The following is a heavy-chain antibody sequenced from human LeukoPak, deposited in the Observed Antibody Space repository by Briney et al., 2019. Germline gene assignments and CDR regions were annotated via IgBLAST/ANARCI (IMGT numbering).Heavy chain of an antibody. Sequence: GGSLRLSCAASGFTVSSNYMSWVRQAPGKGLDWVSVIYSGGSTYYADSVKGRFTISRDNSKNTLYLQMNSLRAEDTAVYYCARDRGNSGWFDPWGQGTLVTVSS. CDR1: GFTVSSNY. CDR3: ARDRGNSGWFDP. J-gene: IGHJ5*02. V-gene: IGHV3-53*01. D-gene: IGHD4-23*01. CDR2: IYSGGST.